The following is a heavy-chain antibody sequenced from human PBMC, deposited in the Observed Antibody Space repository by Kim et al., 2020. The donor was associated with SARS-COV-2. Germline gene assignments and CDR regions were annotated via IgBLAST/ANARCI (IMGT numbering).Heavy chain of an antibody. CDR2: ISAYNGNT. CDR3: ARWGEILMTTVTTVRYFDY. Sequence: ASVKVSCKASGYTFTSYGISWVRQAPGQGLEWMGWISAYNGNTNYAQKLQGRVTMTTDTSTSTAYMELRSLRSDDTAVYYCARWGEILMTTVTTVRYFDYWGQGTLVTVSS. J-gene: IGHJ4*02. V-gene: IGHV1-18*04. D-gene: IGHD4-4*01. CDR1: GYTFTSYG.